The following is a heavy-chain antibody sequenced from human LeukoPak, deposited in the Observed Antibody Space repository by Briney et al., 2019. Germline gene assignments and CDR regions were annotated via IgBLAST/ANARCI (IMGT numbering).Heavy chain of an antibody. V-gene: IGHV3-64D*06. CDR2: ITSNGDTT. Sequence: PGGSLRLSCSASGXTFSTYAMHWVRQAPGKGLEYVSAITSNGDTTYYTDSVKGRFTISRDNSKNTLYLQVSSLRAEDTAVYYCANSLGYSYGHNYWGQGTLVTVSS. CDR1: GXTFSTYA. J-gene: IGHJ4*02. CDR3: ANSLGYSYGHNY. D-gene: IGHD5-18*01.